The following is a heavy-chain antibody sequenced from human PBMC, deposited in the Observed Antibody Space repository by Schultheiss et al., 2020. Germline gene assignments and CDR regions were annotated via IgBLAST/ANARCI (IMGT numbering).Heavy chain of an antibody. CDR2: ISSSSTTI. CDR3: AKGPYYFDGSGYYNLDY. D-gene: IGHD3-22*01. CDR1: GFTFSNYA. Sequence: GGSLKLSCAASGFTFSNYAITWVRQAPGKGLEWVSYISSSSTTIHYANSVKGRFTISRDNAKNSLYLQMNSLGPEDTAVYYCAKGPYYFDGSGYYNLDYWGQGTLVTVSS. V-gene: IGHV3-48*04. J-gene: IGHJ4*02.